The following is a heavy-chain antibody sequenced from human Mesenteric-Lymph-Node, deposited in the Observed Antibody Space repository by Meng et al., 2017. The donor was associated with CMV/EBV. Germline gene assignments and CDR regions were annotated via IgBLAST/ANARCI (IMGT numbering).Heavy chain of an antibody. J-gene: IGHJ5*02. CDR3: ARGTRYYYGSGSTFDP. Sequence: SETLSLTCTVSGGSITSYYWSWIRQPPGKGLEWIGEINHSGSTNYNPSLKSRVTISVDTSKNQFSLKLSSVTAADTAVYYCARGTRYYYGSGSTFDPWGQGTLVTVSS. V-gene: IGHV4-34*01. CDR1: GGSITSYY. D-gene: IGHD3-10*01. CDR2: INHSGST.